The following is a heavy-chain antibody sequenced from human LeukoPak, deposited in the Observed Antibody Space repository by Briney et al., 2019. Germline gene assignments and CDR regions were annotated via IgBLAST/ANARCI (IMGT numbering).Heavy chain of an antibody. D-gene: IGHD5-12*01. V-gene: IGHV1-69*01. Sequence: ASVKVSCKASGGTFSSYAISWVRQAPGQGLEWMEGIIPIFGTANYAQKFQGRVTITADESTSTAYMELSSLRSEDTAVYYCARDGGGYDIYYYMDVWGKGTTVTVSS. CDR2: IIPIFGTA. J-gene: IGHJ6*03. CDR3: ARDGGGYDIYYYMDV. CDR1: GGTFSSYA.